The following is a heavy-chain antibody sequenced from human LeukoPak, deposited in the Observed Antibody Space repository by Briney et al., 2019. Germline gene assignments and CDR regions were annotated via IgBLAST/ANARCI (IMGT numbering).Heavy chain of an antibody. CDR3: ARYGSGSSFYYYYGMDV. V-gene: IGHV3-33*01. CDR2: IWYDGSNK. CDR1: GFTFSSYG. J-gene: IGHJ6*02. D-gene: IGHD3-10*01. Sequence: PGGSLRLSCAASGFTFSSYGMHWVRQAPGKGLEWVAVIWYDGSNKYYADSVKGRFTISRDNSKNTLYLQMNSLRAEDTAVYYCARYGSGSSFYYYYGMDVWGQGTTVTVSS.